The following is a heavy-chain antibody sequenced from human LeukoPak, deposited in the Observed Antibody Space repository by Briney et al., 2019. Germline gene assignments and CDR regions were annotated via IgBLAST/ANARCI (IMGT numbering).Heavy chain of an antibody. V-gene: IGHV4-34*01. Sequence: SETLSLTCAVYGGSFSGYYWSWIRQPPGKGLEWIGEINHSGSTNYNPSLKSRVTISVDTSKSQFSLKLSSVTAADTAVYYCARARGTYGRGWFDPWGQGTLVTVSS. J-gene: IGHJ5*02. D-gene: IGHD3-10*02. CDR1: GGSFSGYY. CDR2: INHSGST. CDR3: ARARGTYGRGWFDP.